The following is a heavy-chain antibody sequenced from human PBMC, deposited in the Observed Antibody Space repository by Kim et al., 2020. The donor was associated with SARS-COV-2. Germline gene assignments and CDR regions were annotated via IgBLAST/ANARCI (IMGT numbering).Heavy chain of an antibody. J-gene: IGHJ4*02. V-gene: IGHV3-23*01. D-gene: IGHD3-3*01. CDR3: ASVLRITIFGVVTGFDF. CDR2: ISDNGHST. CDR1: GFIFSTTD. Sequence: GGSLRLSCAASGFIFSTTDMSWVRQAPGKGLEWVAAISDNGHSTYYADAVKGRITISRDNSKNTLYLQMNSLRAEDTAVYYCASVLRITIFGVVTGFDFWRRGPRVPVS.